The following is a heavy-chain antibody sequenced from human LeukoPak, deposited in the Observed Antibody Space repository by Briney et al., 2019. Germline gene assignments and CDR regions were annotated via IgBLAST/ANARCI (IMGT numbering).Heavy chain of an antibody. Sequence: SETLSLTCAVSGGSISSSGYSWSWIRQPPGTGLEWIGYIHHTGSTYYNPSLKSRVTISVDRSKNQFSLKLSSVTAADTAMYFCARTPTYCGGDCYYFDPWGQGTLVTVSS. CDR1: GGSISSSGYS. V-gene: IGHV4-30-2*01. CDR3: ARTPTYCGGDCYYFDP. D-gene: IGHD2-21*02. J-gene: IGHJ5*02. CDR2: IHHTGST.